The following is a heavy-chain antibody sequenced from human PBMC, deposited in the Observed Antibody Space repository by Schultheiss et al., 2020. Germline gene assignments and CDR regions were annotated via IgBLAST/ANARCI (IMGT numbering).Heavy chain of an antibody. CDR3: AKDHVVGGMDV. CDR2: ISGSGGST. V-gene: IGHV3-23*01. Sequence: GESLKISCAASGFTFDDYAMHWVRQAPGKGLEWVSAISGSGGSTYYADSVKGRFTISRDNSKNTLYLQMNSLRAEDTAVYYCAKDHVVGGMDVWGQGTTVTVAS. D-gene: IGHD2-15*01. CDR1: GFTFDDYA. J-gene: IGHJ6*02.